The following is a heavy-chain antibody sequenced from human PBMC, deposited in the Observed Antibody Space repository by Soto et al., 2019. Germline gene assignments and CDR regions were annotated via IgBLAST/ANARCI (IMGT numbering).Heavy chain of an antibody. CDR1: GYTFTSYG. CDR2: ISAYNGNT. D-gene: IGHD3-3*01. V-gene: IGHV1-18*01. J-gene: IGHJ6*02. CDR3: ARRGVIFGVVIPYYYYGMDV. Sequence: QVQLVQSGAEVKKPGASVKVSCKASGYTFTSYGISWVRQAPGQGLEWMGWISAYNGNTNYAQKLQGRVTMTTDTSTSTAYMELRSLRSDDTAVYYSARRGVIFGVVIPYYYYGMDVWGQGTTVTVSS.